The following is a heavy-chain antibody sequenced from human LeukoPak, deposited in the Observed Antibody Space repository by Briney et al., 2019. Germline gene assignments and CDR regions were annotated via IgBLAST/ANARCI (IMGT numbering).Heavy chain of an antibody. CDR2: ISAYNGNT. D-gene: IGHD3-3*01. CDR3: ARARDQDSGVDYYYYYYMDV. Sequence: ASVKVSCKASGYTFTSYGISWVRQAPGQGLEWMGWISAYNGNTNYAQKLQGRVTMTTDTSTSTAYMELRSLRSDDTAVYYCARARDQDSGVDYYYYYYMDVWGKGTTVTVSS. V-gene: IGHV1-18*01. J-gene: IGHJ6*03. CDR1: GYTFTSYG.